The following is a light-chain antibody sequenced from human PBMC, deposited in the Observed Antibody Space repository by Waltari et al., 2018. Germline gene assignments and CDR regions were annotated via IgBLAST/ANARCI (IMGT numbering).Light chain of an antibody. CDR1: QGISSY. Sequence: DIQFTQSPSFLSASVGERVTITCRARQGISSYLACYPQKPGKGPKLLIYAASTLQSGVPSMFSGIGSGTEFTLTISSLQPEDFATYYCQQLNSYPLTFGGGTKVEIK. V-gene: IGKV1-9*01. J-gene: IGKJ4*02. CDR3: QQLNSYPLT. CDR2: AAS.